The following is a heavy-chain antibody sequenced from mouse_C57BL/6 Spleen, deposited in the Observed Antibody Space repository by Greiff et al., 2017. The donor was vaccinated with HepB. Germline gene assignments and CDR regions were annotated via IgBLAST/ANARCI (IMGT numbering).Heavy chain of an antibody. V-gene: IGHV3-6*01. J-gene: IGHJ2*01. CDR2: ISYDGSN. Sequence: VQLQQSGPGLVKPSQSLSLTCSVTGYSITSGYYWNWIRQFPGNKLEWMGYISYDGSNNYNPSLKNRISLTRDTSKNQFFLKLNPVTTEDTATYYCARNRLFDYWGQGTTLTVSS. CDR3: ARNRLFDY. CDR1: GYSITSGYY.